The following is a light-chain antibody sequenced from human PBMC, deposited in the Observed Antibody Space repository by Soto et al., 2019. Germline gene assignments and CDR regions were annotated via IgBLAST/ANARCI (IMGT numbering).Light chain of an antibody. CDR1: ISDVGRFDV. J-gene: IGLJ1*01. CDR3: CAYVNSRSDV. V-gene: IGLV2-23*01. Sequence: QSVLTQPASVSGSLGQSTTISWTGTISDVGRFDVVSWYQQHPGQVPKLIIYEGSRRPSGVSSRFSGSKTGNTASLPISGLLAEDEADYYCCAYVNSRSDVFGSGTKVTVL. CDR2: EGS.